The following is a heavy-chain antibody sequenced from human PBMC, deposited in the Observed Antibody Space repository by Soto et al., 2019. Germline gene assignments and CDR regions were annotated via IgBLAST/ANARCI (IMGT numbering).Heavy chain of an antibody. J-gene: IGHJ6*02. V-gene: IGHV4-4*09. Sequence: QVQLQESGPGLVKPSETLSLTCTVSGDSISSYYWTWIRQPPGKGLEWIGYIHSSGSTNYNPSFKSRVTMSVDTSKNHFSLRLTSVTAADTAVYYCARFGRGDSYYGMDVWGQGTTVTVSS. CDR1: GDSISSYY. CDR3: ARFGRGDSYYGMDV. CDR2: IHSSGST. D-gene: IGHD2-21*02.